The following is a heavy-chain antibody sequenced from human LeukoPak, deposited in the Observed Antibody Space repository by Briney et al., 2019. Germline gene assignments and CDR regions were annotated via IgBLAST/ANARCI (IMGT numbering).Heavy chain of an antibody. CDR3: ASRAITIFGVVDY. J-gene: IGHJ4*02. Sequence: GASVKVSCKASGYTFTSYGISWVRQAPGQGLEWMGWISAYNGNTNYAQKLQGRVTMTRDTSTSTVYMELSSLRSEDTAVYYCASRAITIFGVVDYWGQGTLVTVSS. D-gene: IGHD3-3*01. CDR1: GYTFTSYG. V-gene: IGHV1-18*01. CDR2: ISAYNGNT.